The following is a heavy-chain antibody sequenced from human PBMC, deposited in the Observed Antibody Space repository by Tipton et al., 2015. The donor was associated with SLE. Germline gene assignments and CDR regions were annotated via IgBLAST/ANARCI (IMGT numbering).Heavy chain of an antibody. Sequence: LRLSCTVSGGSISGYYWSWIRQPPGKGLEWIGYFYYSGSTSHNPSLESRVTISVDTSKNQFSLRLSSVTAADTAVYYCARDSPGMAAAAWGRGTLVTVSS. CDR3: ARDSPGMAAAA. D-gene: IGHD6-13*01. J-gene: IGHJ4*02. CDR1: GGSISGYY. CDR2: FYYSGST. V-gene: IGHV4-59*12.